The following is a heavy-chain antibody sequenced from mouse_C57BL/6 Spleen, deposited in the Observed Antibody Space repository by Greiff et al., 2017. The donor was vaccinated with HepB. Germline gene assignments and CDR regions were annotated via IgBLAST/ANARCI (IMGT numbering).Heavy chain of an antibody. D-gene: IGHD1-1*01. J-gene: IGHJ1*03. V-gene: IGHV5-6*01. Sequence: EVQLVESGGDLVKPGGSLKLSCAASGFTFSSYGMSWVRQTPDKRLEWVATISSGGSYTYYPDSVKGRFTISRDNAKNTLYLQMSSLKSEDTAMYYCARHVPFITTGYFDVWGTGTTVTVSS. CDR2: ISSGGSYT. CDR3: ARHVPFITTGYFDV. CDR1: GFTFSSYG.